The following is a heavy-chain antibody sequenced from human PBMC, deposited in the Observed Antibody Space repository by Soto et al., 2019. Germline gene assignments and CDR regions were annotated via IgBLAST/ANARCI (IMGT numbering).Heavy chain of an antibody. D-gene: IGHD6-25*01. J-gene: IGHJ6*02. CDR3: ARDVERHGPYYYYGMDV. CDR1: GFTFSSYA. V-gene: IGHV3-30-3*01. CDR2: ISYDGSNK. Sequence: PGGSLRLSCAASGFTFSSYAMHWVRQAPGKGLEWVAVISYDGSNKYYADSVKGRFTISRDNSKNTLYLQMNSLRAEDTAVYYCARDVERHGPYYYYGMDVWGQGTTVTVSS.